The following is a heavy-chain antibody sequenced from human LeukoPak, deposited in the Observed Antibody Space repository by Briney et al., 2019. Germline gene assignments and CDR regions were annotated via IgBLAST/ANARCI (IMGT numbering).Heavy chain of an antibody. V-gene: IGHV4-61*02. CDR3: AGHRSAAGWEYFDY. D-gene: IGHD1-1*01. J-gene: IGHJ4*02. CDR1: GGFISSGTHY. Sequence: SETLSLSCDVSGGFISSGTHYWTWIRQPVGKGLEWLGRIFTSGRPAYNSSLESRLTISIDKSKNQFYLKLTSVTAADTAEYYCAGHRSAAGWEYFDYWGQGTLVTVSS. CDR2: IFTSGRP.